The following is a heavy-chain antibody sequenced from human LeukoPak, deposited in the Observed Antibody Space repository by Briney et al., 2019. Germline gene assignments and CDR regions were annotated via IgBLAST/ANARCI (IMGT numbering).Heavy chain of an antibody. J-gene: IGHJ4*02. CDR3: ARAASDYYDSSGYYTFDY. V-gene: IGHV1-69*13. Sequence: SVKVSCKASGGTFSSYAISWVRQAPGQGLEWMGGIIPIFGTANYAQKFQGRVTITADESTSTAYMELSSLRSEDTAVYYCARAASDYYDSSGYYTFDYWGQGTLVTVSS. D-gene: IGHD3-22*01. CDR2: IIPIFGTA. CDR1: GGTFSSYA.